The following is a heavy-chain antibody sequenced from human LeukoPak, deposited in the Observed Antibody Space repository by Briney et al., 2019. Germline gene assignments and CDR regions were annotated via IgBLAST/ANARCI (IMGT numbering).Heavy chain of an antibody. Sequence: ASVKVFCKASGYTFTGYYMHWVREAPGQGLEWMGWINPNSGGTNYAQKFQGRVTMTRDTSISTAYMELSRLRSDDTAVYYCAREVEGDWFDPWGQGTLVTVSS. CDR1: GYTFTGYY. CDR2: INPNSGGT. V-gene: IGHV1-2*02. D-gene: IGHD1-26*01. CDR3: AREVEGDWFDP. J-gene: IGHJ5*02.